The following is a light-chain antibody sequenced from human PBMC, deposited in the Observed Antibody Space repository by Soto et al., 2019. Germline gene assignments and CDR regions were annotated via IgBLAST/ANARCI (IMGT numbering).Light chain of an antibody. J-gene: IGKJ2*01. Sequence: DIQMTQSPSTLSASAGDRVTITCRASQSISPWLAWYQQKPGKAPKVLIYKASILESGVPSRFSGSGSGTEFTLTISSLQPDDFATYYCQQYNTYSRTFGQGTKLEIK. V-gene: IGKV1-5*03. CDR3: QQYNTYSRT. CDR2: KAS. CDR1: QSISPW.